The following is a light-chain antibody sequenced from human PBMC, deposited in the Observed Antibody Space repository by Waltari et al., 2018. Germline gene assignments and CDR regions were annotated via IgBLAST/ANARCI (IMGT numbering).Light chain of an antibody. J-gene: IGLJ2*01. CDR2: EVQ. CDR3: ISYTATKTLV. CDR1: SSDVGGFNF. V-gene: IGLV2-14*01. Sequence: QSALTQPASVSGSPGQSITISCTGTSSDVGGFNFVSWYQQHPGKAPNLILYEVQNRPSGVSTRFSGSKSGYTASLTISGLQPGDEADYYCISYTATKTLVFGGGTKLTVL.